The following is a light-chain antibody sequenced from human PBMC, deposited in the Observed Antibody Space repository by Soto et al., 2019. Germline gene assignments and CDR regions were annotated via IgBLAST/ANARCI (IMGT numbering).Light chain of an antibody. Sequence: SYVLTQRPSVSVAPEKTARITCGGDNIGDKAVHWFQQRPGQAPLLVIYYDFERSSGIPDRFSGSNSGNTATLTISRVEAGDEADYFCQVWDTTLAQPIFGGGTQLTVL. CDR3: QVWDTTLAQPI. V-gene: IGLV3-21*04. CDR2: YDF. J-gene: IGLJ2*01. CDR1: NIGDKA.